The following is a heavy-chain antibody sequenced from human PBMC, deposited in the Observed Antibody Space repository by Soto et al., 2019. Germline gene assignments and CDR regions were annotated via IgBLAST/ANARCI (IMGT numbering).Heavy chain of an antibody. V-gene: IGHV3-48*01. CDR2: ISSSGGSI. J-gene: IGHJ3*02. CDR3: VRRDNGDHGGYAFDI. D-gene: IGHD4-17*01. Sequence: GGSLRLSCAASGFTFSSYAMSWVRQAPGKGLEWVSYISSSGGSIYYADSVKGRFTISRDDAKDSLYLQMNSLRAEDTAVYYCVRRDNGDHGGYAFDIWGQGTMVT. CDR1: GFTFSSYA.